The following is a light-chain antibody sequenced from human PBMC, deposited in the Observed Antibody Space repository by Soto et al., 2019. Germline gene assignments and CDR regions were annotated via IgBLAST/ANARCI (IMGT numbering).Light chain of an antibody. CDR2: EVN. CDR3: GSYAGSSNV. V-gene: IGLV2-8*01. Sequence: QSVLTQPPSASGSPGQSVAISCTGTSSDVGGYNYVSWYQQHPGKAPKLMIYEVNKRPSGVPDRFSGSKSGNTASLTVSGLQAEDEDDYYCGSYAGSSNVFGTGTKVTVL. J-gene: IGLJ1*01. CDR1: SSDVGGYNY.